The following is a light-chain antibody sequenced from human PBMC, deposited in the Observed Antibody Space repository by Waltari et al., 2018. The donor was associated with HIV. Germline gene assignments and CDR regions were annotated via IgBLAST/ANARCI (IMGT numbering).Light chain of an antibody. CDR2: RNY. V-gene: IGLV1-47*01. CDR1: SSNIGSSY. J-gene: IGLJ2*01. CDR3: AVWDDGLSGVV. Sequence: QSVLTQSPSASGTPGQRVTISCSGSSSNIGSSYVYWYQKVPGTAPKLLIDRNYQRPSGVPDRFSGSKSGTTASLAISGLRSEDEADYYCAVWDDGLSGVVFGGGTKLTVL.